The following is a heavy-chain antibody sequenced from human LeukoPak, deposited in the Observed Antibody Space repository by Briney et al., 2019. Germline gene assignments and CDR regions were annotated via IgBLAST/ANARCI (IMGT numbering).Heavy chain of an antibody. CDR1: GFTFSSYA. J-gene: IGHJ4*02. D-gene: IGHD2-15*01. CDR3: ARGSYEWWGHFDY. V-gene: IGHV3-30-3*01. Sequence: GGSLRLSCAASGFTFSSYAMGWVRQAPGKGLEWVAVISYDGSNKYYADSVKGRFTISRDNSKNTLYLQMNSLRAEDTAVYYCARGSYEWWGHFDYWGQGTLVTVSS. CDR2: ISYDGSNK.